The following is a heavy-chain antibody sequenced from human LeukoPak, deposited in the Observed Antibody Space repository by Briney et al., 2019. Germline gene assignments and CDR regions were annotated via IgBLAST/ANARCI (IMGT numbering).Heavy chain of an antibody. J-gene: IGHJ5*02. V-gene: IGHV3-21*01. CDR1: GFTFSSYS. D-gene: IGHD3-10*01. CDR2: ISSSSSYI. Sequence: GGSLRLSCAASGFTFSSYSMDWVRQAPGRGLEWVSSISSSSSYIYYADSVKGRFTTSRDNAKNSLYLQMNSLRAEDTAVYYCARELLWFGELSGWFDPWGQGTLVTVSS. CDR3: ARELLWFGELSGWFDP.